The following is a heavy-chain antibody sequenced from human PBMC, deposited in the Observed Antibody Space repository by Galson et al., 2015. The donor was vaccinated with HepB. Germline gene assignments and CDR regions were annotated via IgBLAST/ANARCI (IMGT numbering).Heavy chain of an antibody. CDR2: ISYDGSNK. CDR1: GFTFSSYA. D-gene: IGHD4-17*01. Sequence: SLRLSCAASGFTFSSYAMHWVRQAPGKGLEWVAVISYDGSNKYYADSVKGRFTISRDNSKNTLYLQMNSLRAEDTAVYYCAKDIWDYAVWGQGTLVTVSS. CDR3: AKDIWDYAV. J-gene: IGHJ4*02. V-gene: IGHV3-30*04.